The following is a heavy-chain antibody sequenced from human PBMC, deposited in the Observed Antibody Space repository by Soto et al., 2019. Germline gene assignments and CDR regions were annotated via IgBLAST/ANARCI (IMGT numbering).Heavy chain of an antibody. Sequence: SETLSLTCAVSGGSISSSNWWSWVRQPPGKGLEWIGEIYHSVSTNYNPSLKSRVTISVDKSNYQFSLKLSSVTAADTALYYCARGYGDYVYYYYGMDVWGQGTTVTVSS. V-gene: IGHV4-4*02. CDR3: ARGYGDYVYYYYGMDV. J-gene: IGHJ6*02. CDR1: GGSISSSNW. CDR2: IYHSVST. D-gene: IGHD4-17*01.